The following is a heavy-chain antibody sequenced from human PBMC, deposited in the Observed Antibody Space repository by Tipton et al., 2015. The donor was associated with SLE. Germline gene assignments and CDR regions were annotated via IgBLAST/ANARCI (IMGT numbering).Heavy chain of an antibody. Sequence: TLSLTCAVYGGSFSGHYWSWIRQPPGKGLEWIGYIYNSGRTTYNPSLESRVAISLDASKTQFSLKLNSVTAADTAVYYCARETPVYYYGSGSLHWGQGTLVTVSS. CDR2: IYNSGRT. CDR1: GGSFSGHY. J-gene: IGHJ4*02. D-gene: IGHD3-10*01. CDR3: ARETPVYYYGSGSLH. V-gene: IGHV4-59*11.